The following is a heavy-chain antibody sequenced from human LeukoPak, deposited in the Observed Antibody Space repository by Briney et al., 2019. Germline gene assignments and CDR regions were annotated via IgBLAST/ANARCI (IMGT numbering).Heavy chain of an antibody. Sequence: PGGSLRLSCAASGFTFSSYWMSWVRQAPGKGLEWVANIKQDGSEKYYVDSVKGRFTISRDNAKNTLYLQMNSLRAEDTAVYYCARAGRYSSSWEVYWGQGTLVTVSS. CDR2: IKQDGSEK. J-gene: IGHJ4*02. V-gene: IGHV3-7*01. D-gene: IGHD6-13*01. CDR3: ARAGRYSSSWEVY. CDR1: GFTFSSYW.